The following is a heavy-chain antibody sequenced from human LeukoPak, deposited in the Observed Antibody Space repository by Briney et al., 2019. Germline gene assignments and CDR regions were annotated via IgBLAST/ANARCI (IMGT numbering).Heavy chain of an antibody. V-gene: IGHV3-7*01. Sequence: PGGSLRLSCAASGLTFSSYWMIWVRQAPGKGLEWVANIKQDGSEKYYVDSVKGRFTISRDNAKNSLYLQMNSLRAEDTAVYYCAREGSPYGDYFDYWGQGTLVTVSS. CDR1: GLTFSSYW. D-gene: IGHD4-17*01. J-gene: IGHJ4*02. CDR3: AREGSPYGDYFDY. CDR2: IKQDGSEK.